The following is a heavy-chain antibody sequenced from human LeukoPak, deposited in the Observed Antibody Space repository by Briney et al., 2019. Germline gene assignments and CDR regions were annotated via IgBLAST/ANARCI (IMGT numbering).Heavy chain of an antibody. Sequence: ASVKVSCKVSGYTLTELSMHWVRQAPGKGLEWMGGFDPEDGETIYAQKFQGRVTMTEDTSTDTAYMELSSLRSEDTAVYYCATGHIAAAGNTYYLDYWGQGTLVTVSS. CDR3: ATGHIAAAGNTYYLDY. J-gene: IGHJ4*02. CDR2: FDPEDGET. CDR1: GYTLTELS. V-gene: IGHV1-24*01. D-gene: IGHD6-13*01.